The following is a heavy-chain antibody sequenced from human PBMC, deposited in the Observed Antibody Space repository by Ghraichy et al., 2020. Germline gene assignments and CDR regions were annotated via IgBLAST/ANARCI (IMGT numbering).Heavy chain of an antibody. D-gene: IGHD1-7*01. CDR2: IIPIFGTA. CDR1: GGTFSSYA. V-gene: IGHV1-69*05. J-gene: IGHJ5*02. CDR3: ATSEFGRLELLRDPEWFDP. Sequence: SVKVSCKASGGTFSSYAISWVRQAPGQGLEWMGGIIPIFGTANYAQKFQGRVTITTDESTSTAYMELSSLRSEDTVVYYCATSEFGRLELLRDPEWFDPWGQGTLVTVSS.